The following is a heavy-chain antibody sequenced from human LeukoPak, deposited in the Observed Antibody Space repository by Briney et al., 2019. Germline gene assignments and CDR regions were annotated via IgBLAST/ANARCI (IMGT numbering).Heavy chain of an antibody. CDR3: AKWSAMVPYYYYGMDV. Sequence: GRSLRLSCAASGFTFSSYGMHWVRQAPGKGLECVAVISYDGSNKYYADSVKGRFTISRDNSKNTLYLQMNSLRAEDTAVYYCAKWSAMVPYYYYGMDVWGQGTTVTVSS. CDR1: GFTFSSYG. J-gene: IGHJ6*02. D-gene: IGHD5-18*01. CDR2: ISYDGSNK. V-gene: IGHV3-30*18.